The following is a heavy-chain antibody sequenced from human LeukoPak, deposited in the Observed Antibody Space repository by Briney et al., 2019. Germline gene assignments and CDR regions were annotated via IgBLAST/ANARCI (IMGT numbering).Heavy chain of an antibody. J-gene: IGHJ4*02. D-gene: IGHD4-17*01. V-gene: IGHV3-23*01. CDR1: GFTFSSYA. CDR3: ARRAGAYSHPYDY. Sequence: GGSLRLSCAASGFTFSSYAMSWVRQAPGKGLEWISTISGSGGSTYYADSVKGRFTISRDNSKNTLYLQMNSLRADDTAVYYCARRAGAYSHPYDYWGQGTLVTVSS. CDR2: ISGSGGST.